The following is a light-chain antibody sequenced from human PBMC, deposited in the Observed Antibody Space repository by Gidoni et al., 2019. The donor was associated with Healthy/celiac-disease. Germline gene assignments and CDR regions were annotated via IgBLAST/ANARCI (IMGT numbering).Light chain of an antibody. V-gene: IGKV1-39*01. CDR2: AAS. J-gene: IGKJ2*04. CDR1: QSISSY. Sequence: TPMTHSPSSLSASVGDRVTITCRASQSISSYLNWYQQKPGKAPKLLIYAASSLQSGVPSRFSGSGSGTDFTLTISSLQPEDFATYYCQQSYSTPMCSFGQGTKLEIK. CDR3: QQSYSTPMCS.